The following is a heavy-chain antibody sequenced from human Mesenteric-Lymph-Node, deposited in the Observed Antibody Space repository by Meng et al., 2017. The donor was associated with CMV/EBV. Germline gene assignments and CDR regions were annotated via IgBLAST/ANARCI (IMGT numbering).Heavy chain of an antibody. CDR1: GDCVSSEQW. D-gene: IGHD3-16*01. CDR3: ARETWGRRDFDS. CDR2: IYNRGRN. V-gene: IGHV4-4*02. J-gene: IGHJ4*02. Sequence: TCAVSGDCVSSEQWWRWVRQSPGKGLEWIGEIYNRGRNNYNPSLKSRLTISVDKSKNQFSLTLSSVTAADTAVYYCARETWGRRDFDSWGQGTLVTVSS.